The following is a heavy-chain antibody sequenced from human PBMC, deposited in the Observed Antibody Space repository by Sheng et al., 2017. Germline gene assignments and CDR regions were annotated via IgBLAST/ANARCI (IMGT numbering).Heavy chain of an antibody. D-gene: IGHD3-22*01. CDR2: INPNSGGT. J-gene: IGHJ5*02. CDR3: ARDWTFDYYDSSGPRNWFDP. Sequence: QVQLVQSGAEVKKPGASVKVSCKASGYTFTGYYMHWVRQAPGQGLEWMGWINPNSGGTNYAQKFQGRVTMTRDTSISTAYMELSRLRSDDTAVYYCARDWTFDYYDSSGPRNWFDPWGQGTLGHRLL. CDR1: GYTFTGYY. V-gene: IGHV1-2*02.